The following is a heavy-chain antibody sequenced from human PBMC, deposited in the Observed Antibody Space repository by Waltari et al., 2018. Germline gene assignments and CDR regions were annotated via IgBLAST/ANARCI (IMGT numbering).Heavy chain of an antibody. CDR2: ISGSGDTI. J-gene: IGHJ4*02. V-gene: IGHV3-23*01. D-gene: IGHD4-17*01. Sequence: EVQLLESGGGLVQPGGSLRLSCAASVFTFSTYAMTWVRQAPGKGLEWVSAISGSGDTIYYADSVKGRFTISRDNSKNTLYLQMNSLRAEDTAVYHCARLTTSVGLFWGQGTLVTVSS. CDR3: ARLTTSVGLF. CDR1: VFTFSTYA.